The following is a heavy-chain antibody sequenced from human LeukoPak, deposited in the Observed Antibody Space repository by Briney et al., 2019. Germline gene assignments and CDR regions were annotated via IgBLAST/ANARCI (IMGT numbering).Heavy chain of an antibody. Sequence: GRSLRLSCAASGFTFSSYAMHWVRQAPGKGLEWVAVISYDGSNKYYADSVKGRFIISRDNSKNTLYLQMNSLRAEDTAVYYCAREGQYCSSTSCPGFDPWGQGTLVTVSS. CDR2: ISYDGSNK. CDR3: AREGQYCSSTSCPGFDP. V-gene: IGHV3-30*01. CDR1: GFTFSSYA. D-gene: IGHD2-2*01. J-gene: IGHJ5*02.